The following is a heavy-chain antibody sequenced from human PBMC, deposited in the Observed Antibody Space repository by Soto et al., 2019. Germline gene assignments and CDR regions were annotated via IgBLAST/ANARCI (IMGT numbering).Heavy chain of an antibody. CDR2: ISASSDVA. CDR3: AKYSGSYPVYNGLSL. Sequence: EVQLLESGGGLVQPGGSLRLSRAASGFPFSTSAMNGVRQAPGKGLEWVSIISASSDVAYYAESVKGRFASSRDNSKNTLYLQMNSLRAEDTAVYYCAKYSGSYPVYNGLSLWGQGTTVTVS. J-gene: IGHJ6*02. V-gene: IGHV3-23*01. CDR1: GFPFSTSA. D-gene: IGHD1-26*01.